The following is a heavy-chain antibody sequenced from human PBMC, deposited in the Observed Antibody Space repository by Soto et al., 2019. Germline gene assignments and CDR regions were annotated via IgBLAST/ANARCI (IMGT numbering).Heavy chain of an antibody. V-gene: IGHV3-23*01. D-gene: IGHD3-3*01. J-gene: IGHJ5*02. Sequence: GGSLRLSCAASGFTFSSYAMSWVRQAPGKGLEWVSAISGSGGSTYYADSVKGRFTISRDNSKNTLYLQMNSLRAEDTAVYYCAKNVLRFLEWPETGFDPWGQGTLVTVSS. CDR1: GFTFSSYA. CDR2: ISGSGGST. CDR3: AKNVLRFLEWPETGFDP.